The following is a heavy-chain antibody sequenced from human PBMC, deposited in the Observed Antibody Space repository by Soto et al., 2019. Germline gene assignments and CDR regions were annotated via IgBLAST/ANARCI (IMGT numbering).Heavy chain of an antibody. V-gene: IGHV1-69*13. D-gene: IGHD4-17*01. CDR2: IIPIFGTA. CDR1: GCTFSSDP. CDR3: ARDLRTTVTTDCYYGMDV. Sequence: SVKLSWKASGCTFSSDPISWVRQAPVQGLEWMGGIIPIFGTANYAQKFQGRVTITADESTSTAYMELSSLRSEDTAVYYCARDLRTTVTTDCYYGMDVWGQGTTGTGYS. J-gene: IGHJ6*02.